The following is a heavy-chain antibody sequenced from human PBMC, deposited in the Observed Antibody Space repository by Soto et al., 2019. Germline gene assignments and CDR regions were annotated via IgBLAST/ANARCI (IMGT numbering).Heavy chain of an antibody. J-gene: IGHJ4*02. Sequence: DSVKGRFTISRDNSKNTVYLQMNSLRPEDTAVYFCAKDRVRSGTYLDYWGQGTLVTVSS. D-gene: IGHD1-26*01. CDR3: AKDRVRSGTYLDY. V-gene: IGHV3-30*02.